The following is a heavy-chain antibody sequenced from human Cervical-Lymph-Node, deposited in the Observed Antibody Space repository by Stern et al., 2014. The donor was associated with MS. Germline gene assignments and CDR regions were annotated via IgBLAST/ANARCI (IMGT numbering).Heavy chain of an antibody. V-gene: IGHV5-51*03. CDR1: GYSFDNYW. CDR2: IYPYDSDP. CDR3: AREEDYGDSYGY. D-gene: IGHD4-17*01. Sequence: VQLVQSGAEVKKPGESLKISCKGSGYSFDNYWIGLVRQMPGKGLEWMGVIYPYDSDPRYSPSFQGQVTFSADKSTSTAYLQWSSLKASDTAIYFCAREEDYGDSYGYWGQGTLVTVSS. J-gene: IGHJ4*02.